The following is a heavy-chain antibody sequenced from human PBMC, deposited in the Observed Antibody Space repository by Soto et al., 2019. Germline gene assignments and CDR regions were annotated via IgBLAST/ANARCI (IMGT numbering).Heavy chain of an antibody. CDR2: INPSGGST. CDR3: ARDQAVAGDYYYYGMDV. J-gene: IGHJ6*02. CDR1: GYTFTSYY. Sequence: ASVKGSCNASGYTFTSYYMHWVRQAPGQGLEWMGIINPSGGSTSYAQKFQGRVTMTRDTSTSTVYMELSSLRSEDTAVYYCARDQAVAGDYYYYGMDVWGQGTTVTVSS. V-gene: IGHV1-46*01. D-gene: IGHD6-19*01.